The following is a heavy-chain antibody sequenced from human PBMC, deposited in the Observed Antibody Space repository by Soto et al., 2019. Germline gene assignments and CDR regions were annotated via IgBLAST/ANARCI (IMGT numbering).Heavy chain of an antibody. J-gene: IGHJ4*02. Sequence: GGSLRLSCAASGFTFSSYSMNWVRQAPGKGLEWVSSISSSSSYIYYADSVKGRFTISRDNAKNSLYLQMNSLRAEDTAVYYCARLRVSSSWYYFDYWGQGTLVTVSS. V-gene: IGHV3-21*01. D-gene: IGHD6-13*01. CDR1: GFTFSSYS. CDR3: ARLRVSSSWYYFDY. CDR2: ISSSSSYI.